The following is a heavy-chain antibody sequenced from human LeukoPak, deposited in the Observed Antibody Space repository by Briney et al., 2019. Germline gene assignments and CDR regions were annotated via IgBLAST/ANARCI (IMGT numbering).Heavy chain of an antibody. CDR2: IWYDASNK. Sequence: AGRSLTLSCAASGFTFSSFGMHWVRQAPGKGLEWVAVIWYDASNKYYADSVKGRFTISRDNSKNTLCLQMNSLRAEDTAVYYCAKYYLLPPRDGMDVWGQGTTVTVSS. V-gene: IGHV3-33*06. J-gene: IGHJ6*02. CDR1: GFTFSSFG. D-gene: IGHD1-26*01. CDR3: AKYYLLPPRDGMDV.